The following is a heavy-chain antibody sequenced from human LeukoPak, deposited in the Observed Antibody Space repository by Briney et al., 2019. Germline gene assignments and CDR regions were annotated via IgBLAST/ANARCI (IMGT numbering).Heavy chain of an antibody. V-gene: IGHV1-2*02. Sequence: GASVKVSCKASGYTFTGYYMHWVRQAPGQGLEWMGWINPNSGGTNYAQKFQGRVTMTRDTSISTAYMELSRLRSDDTAVYYCARELYDSSGYYHDYWGQGTLVTVSS. CDR1: GYTFTGYY. CDR3: ARELYDSSGYYHDY. J-gene: IGHJ4*02. D-gene: IGHD3-22*01. CDR2: INPNSGGT.